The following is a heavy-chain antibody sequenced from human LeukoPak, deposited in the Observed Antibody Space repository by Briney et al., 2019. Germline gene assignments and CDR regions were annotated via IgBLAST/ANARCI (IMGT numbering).Heavy chain of an antibody. CDR3: AKDLLRRSIGYFDY. V-gene: IGHV3-23*01. CDR2: ISGSGGST. Sequence: PGESLRLSCAASGFTFSSYAMSWVRQAPGKGLEWVSAISGSGGSTYYADSVKGRFTISRDNSKNTLYLQMNSLRAEDTAVYYCAKDLLRRSIGYFDYWGQGTLVTVSS. D-gene: IGHD2-15*01. J-gene: IGHJ4*02. CDR1: GFTFSSYA.